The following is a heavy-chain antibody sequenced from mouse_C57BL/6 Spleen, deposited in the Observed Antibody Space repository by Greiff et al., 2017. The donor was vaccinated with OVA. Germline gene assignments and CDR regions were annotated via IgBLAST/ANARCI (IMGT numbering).Heavy chain of an antibody. CDR3: SKWPYFSSYDYAMDY. V-gene: IGHV1-74*01. J-gene: IGHJ4*01. Sequence: QVQLQQPGAELVKPGASVKVSCKASGYTFTSYWMHWVKQRPGQGLEWIGRLHPSDSDTNYNQKFKGKATLTVDKSSSTSSILLSILTSEDSAVYYLSKWPYFSSYDYAMDYWGQGTSVTVSS. CDR1: GYTFTSYW. CDR2: LHPSDSDT. D-gene: IGHD2-5*01.